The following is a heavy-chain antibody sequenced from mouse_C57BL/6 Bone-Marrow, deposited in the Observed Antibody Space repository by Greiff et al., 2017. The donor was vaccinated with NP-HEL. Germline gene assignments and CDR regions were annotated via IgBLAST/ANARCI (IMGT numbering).Heavy chain of an antibody. D-gene: IGHD2-1*01. CDR1: GFSLTSYG. CDR3: ASKGGNSRYAMDY. Sequence: VKLMESGPGLVQPSQSLSITCTVSGFSLTSYGVHWVRQSPGKGLEWLGVIWSGGSTDYNAAFISRLSISKDNSKSQVFFKMNSLQADDTAIYYCASKGGNSRYAMDYWGQGTSVTVSS. V-gene: IGHV2-2*01. J-gene: IGHJ4*01. CDR2: IWSGGST.